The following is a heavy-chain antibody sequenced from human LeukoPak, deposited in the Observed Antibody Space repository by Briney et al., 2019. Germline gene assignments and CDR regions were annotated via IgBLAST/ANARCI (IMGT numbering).Heavy chain of an antibody. D-gene: IGHD6-25*01. V-gene: IGHV4-39*01. CDR2: IYYNGRT. J-gene: IGHJ4*02. Sequence: PSETLSLTCTVSGGSISSSSYYWGWIRQPPGKGLEWIGTIYYNGRTYYNPSLKSRLTISVDTSKNQFSLKLSSVTAADTAVYYCARQSSGSYDWGQGTLVTVSS. CDR1: GGSISSSSYY. CDR3: ARQSSGSYD.